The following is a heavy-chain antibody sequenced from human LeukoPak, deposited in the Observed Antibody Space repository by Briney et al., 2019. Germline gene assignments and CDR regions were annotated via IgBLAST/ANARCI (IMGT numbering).Heavy chain of an antibody. V-gene: IGHV3-33*06. CDR2: IWYDGSNK. CDR3: AKGQGGYYYYMDV. CDR1: GFTFSRYG. Sequence: GGSLRLSCAASGFTFSRYGMHWVRQAPGKGLEGVAVIWYDGSNKYYADSVKGRFTISRDNSKNTLYLQMNSLRAEDTAVYYCAKGQGGYYYYMDVWGKGTTVTVSS. J-gene: IGHJ6*03. D-gene: IGHD2-15*01.